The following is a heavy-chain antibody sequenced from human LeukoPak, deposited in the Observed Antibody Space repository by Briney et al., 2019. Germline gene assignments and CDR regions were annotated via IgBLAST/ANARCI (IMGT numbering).Heavy chain of an antibody. J-gene: IGHJ5*02. CDR2: IYYSGST. CDR3: ARHPLSRGGYSYAMNWFDP. CDR1: GGSISSSSYY. D-gene: IGHD5-18*01. Sequence: SETLSLTCTVSGGSISSSSYYWGWIRQPPGKGLEWIGSIYYSGSTYYNPSLKSRVTISVDTSKNQFSLKLSSVTAADTAVYYCARHPLSRGGYSYAMNWFDPWGQGTLVTVSS. V-gene: IGHV4-39*01.